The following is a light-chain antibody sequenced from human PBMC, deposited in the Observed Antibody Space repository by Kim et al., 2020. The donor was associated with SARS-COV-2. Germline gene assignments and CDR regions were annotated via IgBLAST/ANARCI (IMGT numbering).Light chain of an antibody. CDR1: SSDVGGYNY. CDR2: EVS. J-gene: IGLJ1*01. Sequence: QSALTQPPSASGSPGQSVTISCTGTSSDVGGYNYVSWYQQHPGKAPKLMIYEVSKRPSGIPDRFSGSKSGNTASLTVSGLQAEDEADYYCSSYADSNNFVFGTATKVT. CDR3: SSYADSNNFV. V-gene: IGLV2-8*01.